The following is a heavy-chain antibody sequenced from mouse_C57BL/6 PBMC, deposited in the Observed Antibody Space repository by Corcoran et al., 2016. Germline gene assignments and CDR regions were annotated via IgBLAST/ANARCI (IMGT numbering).Heavy chain of an antibody. Sequence: EVQLQQSGPELVKPGASVKISCKASGYTFADYYMHWVQQRHGKSLELIGDINPNNGGTSSNQKFTGKATLTVNKSSITAYMELRSLTSEDSAVYYCARWLTYDRVFDYWGQGTTLTVSS. CDR2: INPNNGGT. D-gene: IGHD2-12*01. CDR3: ARWLTYDRVFDY. CDR1: GYTFADYY. J-gene: IGHJ2*01. V-gene: IGHV1-26*01.